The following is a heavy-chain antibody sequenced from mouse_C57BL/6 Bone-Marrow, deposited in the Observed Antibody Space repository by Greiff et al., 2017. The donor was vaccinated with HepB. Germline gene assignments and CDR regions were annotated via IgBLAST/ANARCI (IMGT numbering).Heavy chain of an antibody. CDR3: ARSIYYEGDWFAY. J-gene: IGHJ3*01. CDR2: IDPANGNT. V-gene: IGHV14-3*01. CDR1: GFNIKNTY. Sequence: EVQLQQSVAELVRPGASVKLSCTASGFNIKNTYMHCVKQRPEQGLEWIGRIDPANGNTKYAPKFQGKATITADTSSNTAYLQLSSLTSEDTAIYYCARSIYYEGDWFAYWGQGTLVTVSA. D-gene: IGHD2-4*01.